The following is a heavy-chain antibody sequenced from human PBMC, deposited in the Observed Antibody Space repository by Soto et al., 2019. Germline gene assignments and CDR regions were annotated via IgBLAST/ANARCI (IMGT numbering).Heavy chain of an antibody. V-gene: IGHV1-3*04. J-gene: IGHJ4*02. CDR2: INTGNGNT. CDR3: ARTNSFDF. CDR1: GYSFTTYG. Sequence: QVQLVQSGAEEKKPGASVKVSCKTSGYSFTTYGMHWVRQAPGQRLERMGWINTGNGNTKYSQKFQDRVTIARDTSASTAYMELSSLRSEDTAVYYCARTNSFDFWGQGTLVTVSS.